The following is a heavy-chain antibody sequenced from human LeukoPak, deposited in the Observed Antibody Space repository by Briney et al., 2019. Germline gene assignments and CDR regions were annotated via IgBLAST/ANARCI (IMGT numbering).Heavy chain of an antibody. V-gene: IGHV4-34*01. Sequence: PETLSLTCAVYGGSFSGYYWSWIRQPPGKGLEWIGEINHSGSTNYNPSLKSRVTISVDTSKNQFSLKLSSVTAADTAVYYCARKSSSWYGGFDYWGQGTLVTVSS. CDR2: INHSGST. CDR3: ARKSSSWYGGFDY. CDR1: GGSFSGYY. J-gene: IGHJ4*02. D-gene: IGHD6-13*01.